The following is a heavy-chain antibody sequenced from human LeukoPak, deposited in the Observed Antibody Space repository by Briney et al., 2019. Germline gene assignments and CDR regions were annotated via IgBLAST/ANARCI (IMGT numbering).Heavy chain of an antibody. CDR3: AKDGEPRDF. Sequence: GGSLRLSCAASGFTISTNYMSWVRQAPGKGLEWVSVIYITGNTYYADAVKGRFTISRDNFKNTLDLQMNNLRVEDTAVYYCAKDGEPRDFWGQGTLVTVSS. CDR2: IYITGNT. CDR1: GFTISTNY. J-gene: IGHJ4*02. D-gene: IGHD1-26*01. V-gene: IGHV3-66*01.